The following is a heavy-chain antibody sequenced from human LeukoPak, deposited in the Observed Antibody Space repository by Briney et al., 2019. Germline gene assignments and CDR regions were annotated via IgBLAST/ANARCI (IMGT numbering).Heavy chain of an antibody. CDR1: GGSISSSSYY. Sequence: SETLSLTCTVSGGSISSSSYYWGWIRQPPGKGLEWIGSIYYSGSTYYNPSLKSRVTISVDTSKNQFSLKLSSVTAADTAVYYCARDHIAAAGTVDYWGQGTLVTVSS. J-gene: IGHJ4*02. V-gene: IGHV4-39*07. CDR3: ARDHIAAAGTVDY. CDR2: IYYSGST. D-gene: IGHD6-13*01.